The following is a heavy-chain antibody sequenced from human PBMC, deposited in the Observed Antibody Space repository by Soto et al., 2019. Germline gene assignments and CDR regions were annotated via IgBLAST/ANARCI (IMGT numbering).Heavy chain of an antibody. J-gene: IGHJ4*02. CDR3: VKDQVAQFGEFFDF. D-gene: IGHD3-10*01. CDR2: ITWNGENI. V-gene: IGHV3-9*01. CDR1: GFTFDDFA. Sequence: GGSLRLSCQASGFTFDDFAMHWVRQAPGRGLEWVSGITWNGENIDYADSVKGRFSISRDNAKNSIYLQMKSLRVEDTAFYYCVKDQVAQFGEFFDFWGQGTLVTVSS.